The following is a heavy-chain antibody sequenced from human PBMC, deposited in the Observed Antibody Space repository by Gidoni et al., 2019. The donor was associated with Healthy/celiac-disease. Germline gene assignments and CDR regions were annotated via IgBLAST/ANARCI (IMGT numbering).Heavy chain of an antibody. CDR1: GGSISSYY. V-gene: IGHV4-59*01. Sequence: QVQLQESGPGLVKPSETLSLTCTVSGGSISSYYWSWIRQPPGKGLEWIGYIYYSGSTNYNPSLKSRVTISVDTSKNQFSLKLSSVTAADTAVYYCARGPGYCTNGVCGRYFDLWGRGTLVTVSS. CDR3: ARGPGYCTNGVCGRYFDL. D-gene: IGHD2-8*01. CDR2: IYYSGST. J-gene: IGHJ2*01.